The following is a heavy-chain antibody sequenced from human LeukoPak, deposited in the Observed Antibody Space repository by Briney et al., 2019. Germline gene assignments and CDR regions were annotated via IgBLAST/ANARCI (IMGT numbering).Heavy chain of an antibody. CDR3: ARSVAAVTATFGY. CDR2: INSDGSST. Sequence: PGGSLRLSCAASGFTFNSYWMHWVRQAPGKGLVWVSRINSDGSSTSYADSVKGRFTVSRDNAKNTLYLQMNSLRAEDTAVYYCARSVAAVTATFGYWGQGTLVTVSS. D-gene: IGHD2-15*01. CDR1: GFTFNSYW. V-gene: IGHV3-74*01. J-gene: IGHJ4*02.